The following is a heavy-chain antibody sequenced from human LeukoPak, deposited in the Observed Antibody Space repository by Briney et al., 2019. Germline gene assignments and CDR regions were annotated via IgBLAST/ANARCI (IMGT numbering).Heavy chain of an antibody. CDR1: GGSISTTNYY. CDR3: ARETKTFYFDSSAYYPYYFDS. D-gene: IGHD3-22*01. Sequence: SETLSLTCIASGGSISTTNYYWGWIRQPPGKGLEWIGTIYYTGSTNYNPTLKSRITISVDTSKNQFSLKLSSVTAADTAVYYCARETKTFYFDSSAYYPYYFDSRGQGTLVTVSS. J-gene: IGHJ4*02. CDR2: IYYTGST. V-gene: IGHV4-39*02.